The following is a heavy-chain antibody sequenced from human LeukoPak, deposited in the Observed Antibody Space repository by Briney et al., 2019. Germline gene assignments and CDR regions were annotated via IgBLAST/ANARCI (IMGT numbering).Heavy chain of an antibody. J-gene: IGHJ4*02. CDR1: GFTFSRYW. CDR3: ARTRGYSYGPFDY. D-gene: IGHD5-18*01. CDR2: ISPDGSTT. V-gene: IGHV3-74*03. Sequence: GGSLRLSCAASGFTFSRYWMHWVRQAPGKGLMWVSRISPDGSTTLYADSVKGRFTISRDNSKNTLYLQMNSLRAEDTAVYYCARTRGYSYGPFDYWGQGTLVTVSS.